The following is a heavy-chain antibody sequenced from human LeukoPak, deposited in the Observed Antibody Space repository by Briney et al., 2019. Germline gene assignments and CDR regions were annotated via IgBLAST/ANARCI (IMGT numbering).Heavy chain of an antibody. D-gene: IGHD6-6*01. Sequence: SETLSLTCAVYGGSFSGYYWSWIRQPPGKGLEWIGEINHSGSTNYNPSLKSRVTISVDTSKNQFSLKLSSVTAADTAVYYCARAGYSSSSEVWGQGTLVTVSS. V-gene: IGHV4-34*01. J-gene: IGHJ4*02. CDR2: INHSGST. CDR1: GGSFSGYY. CDR3: ARAGYSSSSEV.